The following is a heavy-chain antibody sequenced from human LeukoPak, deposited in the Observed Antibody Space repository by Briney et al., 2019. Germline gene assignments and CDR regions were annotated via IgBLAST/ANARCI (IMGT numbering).Heavy chain of an antibody. CDR3: ARDRFATDSSGYYYHYYYYMDV. V-gene: IGHV3-48*03. J-gene: IGHJ6*03. Sequence: GGSLRLSCAASGFTFSSYETNWVRQAPGKGLEWVSYISSSGSTIYYADSVKGRFTISRDNAKNSLYLQMNSLRAEDTAVYYCARDRFATDSSGYYYHYYYYMDVWGKGTTVTVSS. D-gene: IGHD3-22*01. CDR2: ISSSGSTI. CDR1: GFTFSSYE.